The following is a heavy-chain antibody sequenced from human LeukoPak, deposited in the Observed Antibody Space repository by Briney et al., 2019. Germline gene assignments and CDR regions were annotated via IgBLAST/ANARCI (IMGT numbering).Heavy chain of an antibody. D-gene: IGHD3-22*01. Sequence: GGSLRLSCAASGFTVSSNYMSWARQAPGKGLEWVSVIYSGGSTYYADSVKGRFTISRDNSKNTLYLQMNSLRAEDTAVYYCARAYYDSSGYYYVYFDYWGQGTLVTVSS. CDR1: GFTVSSNY. V-gene: IGHV3-66*01. CDR2: IYSGGST. CDR3: ARAYYDSSGYYYVYFDY. J-gene: IGHJ4*02.